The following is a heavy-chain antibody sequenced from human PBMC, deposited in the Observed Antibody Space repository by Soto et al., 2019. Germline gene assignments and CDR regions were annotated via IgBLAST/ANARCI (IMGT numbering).Heavy chain of an antibody. V-gene: IGHV4-61*01. D-gene: IGHD1-26*01. CDR1: GGSVSSGSYY. CDR2: IYYSGST. Sequence: SETLSLTCTVSGGSVSSGSYYWSWIRQPPGKGLEWIGYIYYSGSTNYNPSLKSRVTTSVDTSKNQFSLKLSSVTAADTAVYYCARDGVVGATGMSYYYYYGMDVWGQGTTVTVSS. CDR3: ARDGVVGATGMSYYYYYGMDV. J-gene: IGHJ6*02.